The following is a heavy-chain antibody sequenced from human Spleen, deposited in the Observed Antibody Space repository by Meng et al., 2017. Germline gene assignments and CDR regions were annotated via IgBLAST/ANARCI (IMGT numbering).Heavy chain of an antibody. CDR2: ITNTNYM. J-gene: IGHJ4*02. V-gene: IGHV3-21*01. CDR3: ARARGGWYSDY. Sequence: GGSLRLSCAASGFTFSSYSMNWVRQAPGKGLEWVSSITNTNYMYYADSVKGRFTISRDNAKNSLFLQMNSLRAEDTAVYYCARARGGWYSDYWGQGTLVTVSS. D-gene: IGHD6-19*01. CDR1: GFTFSSYS.